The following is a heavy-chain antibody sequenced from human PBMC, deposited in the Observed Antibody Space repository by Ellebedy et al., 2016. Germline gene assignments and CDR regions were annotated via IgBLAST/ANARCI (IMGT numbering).Heavy chain of an antibody. CDR2: INPSGGST. D-gene: IGHD2-15*01. CDR3: ARAGIVVVVAAIIDY. Sequence: ASVKVSCKASGYTFTSYYMHWVRQAPGQGLEWMGIINPSGGSTNYAQKLQGRVTMTTDTSTSTAYMELRSLRSDDTAVYYCARAGIVVVVAAIIDYWGQGTLVTVSS. CDR1: GYTFTSYY. V-gene: IGHV1-46*01. J-gene: IGHJ4*02.